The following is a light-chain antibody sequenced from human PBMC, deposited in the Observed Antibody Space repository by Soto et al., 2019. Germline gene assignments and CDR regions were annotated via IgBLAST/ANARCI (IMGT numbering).Light chain of an antibody. V-gene: IGLV1-47*01. CDR2: RNY. CDR3: STWDDILGGVV. Sequence: QSVLPQPPSASGTPGQRVTVSCSGSSSNIGSNYVYWYQQLTGAAPKLLIYRNYQRPSGVPDRFSGSKSGTSASLAISGLRSEDEADYYCSTWDDILGGVVFGGGTKVTVL. J-gene: IGLJ3*02. CDR1: SSNIGSNY.